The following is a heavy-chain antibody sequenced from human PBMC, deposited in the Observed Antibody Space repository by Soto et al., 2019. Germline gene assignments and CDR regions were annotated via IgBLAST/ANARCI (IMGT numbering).Heavy chain of an antibody. CDR1: GYTFTGYY. D-gene: IGHD3-10*01. Sequence: GASVQVSCKASGYTFTGYYMHWVRQAPGQGLEWMGWINPNSGGTNYAQKFQGRVTMTRDTSISTAYMELSRLRSDDTAVYYCAREMVRGAGYYYYGMDVWGQGTTVTVSS. V-gene: IGHV1-2*02. CDR3: AREMVRGAGYYYYGMDV. J-gene: IGHJ6*02. CDR2: INPNSGGT.